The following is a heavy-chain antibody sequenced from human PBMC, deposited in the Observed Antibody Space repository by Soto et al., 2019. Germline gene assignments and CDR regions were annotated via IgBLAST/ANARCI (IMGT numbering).Heavy chain of an antibody. CDR1: GYTFTSYG. Sequence: ASVKVSCKASGYTFTSYGISWVRQAPGQGLEWMGWISAYNGNTNYAQKLQGRVTMTTDTSTSTAYMELRSLRSDDTAVYYCASTSSGWYGGWFDPWGQGTLVTVSS. CDR2: ISAYNGNT. CDR3: ASTSSGWYGGWFDP. D-gene: IGHD6-19*01. J-gene: IGHJ5*02. V-gene: IGHV1-18*01.